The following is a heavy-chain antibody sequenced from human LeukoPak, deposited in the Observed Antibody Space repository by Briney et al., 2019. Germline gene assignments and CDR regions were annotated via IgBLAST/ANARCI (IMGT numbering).Heavy chain of an antibody. CDR2: INPNSGGT. J-gene: IGHJ4*02. CDR1: GYTLTGYY. V-gene: IGHV1-2*02. CDR3: ARGDCGGDCYSPDY. D-gene: IGHD2-21*02. Sequence: ASVKVSCKASGYTLTGYYMHWVRQAPGQGLEWMGWINPNSGGTNYAQKFQGRVTMTRDTSISTAYMELSRLRSDDTAVYYCARGDCGGDCYSPDYWGQGTLVTVSS.